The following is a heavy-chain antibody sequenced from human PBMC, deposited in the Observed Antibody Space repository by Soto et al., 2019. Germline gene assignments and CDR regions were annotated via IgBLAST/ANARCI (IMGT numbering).Heavy chain of an antibody. CDR2: ISYDSSNK. CDR1: GFTFSYG. D-gene: IGHD2-15*01. Sequence: VQLLESGGGLIQPGGSLRLSCAASGFTFSYGIHWLRQAPGKGLEWVAYISYDSSNKFYGDSVKGRFTFSRDNSKNTQFLQMNSLRAEDTAVYYCAKLVIGYCSGNTCDDYWGQGTLVAVSS. J-gene: IGHJ4*02. V-gene: IGHV3-30*18. CDR3: AKLVIGYCSGNTCDDY.